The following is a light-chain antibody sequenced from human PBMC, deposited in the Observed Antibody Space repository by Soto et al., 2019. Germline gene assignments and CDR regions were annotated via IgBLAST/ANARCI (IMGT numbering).Light chain of an antibody. CDR2: DVI. CDR1: SSDVGGYNY. CDR3: SSYAGSNNLV. V-gene: IGLV2-8*01. Sequence: QSALTQPPSASGSPGHSVTISCTGTSSDVGGYNYVSWYQHHPGKAPKLIIYDVIYRPSGVPDRFSGSKSGNTASLTVSGLQAEDEADYYCSSYAGSNNLVFGGGTQLTVL. J-gene: IGLJ2*01.